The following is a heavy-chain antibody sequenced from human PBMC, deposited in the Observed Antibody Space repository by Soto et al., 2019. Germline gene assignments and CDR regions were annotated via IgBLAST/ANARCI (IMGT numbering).Heavy chain of an antibody. CDR1: GSTFSSYG. D-gene: IGHD3-9*01. Sequence: PGGSLRLSCAASGSTFSSYGMHWVRQAPGKGLEWVAVIWYDGSNKYYADSVKGRFTISRDNSKNTLYLQMNSLRAEDTAVYYCARGGLRYFDYYYYGMDVWGQGTTVTVSS. V-gene: IGHV3-33*01. CDR2: IWYDGSNK. J-gene: IGHJ6*02. CDR3: ARGGLRYFDYYYYGMDV.